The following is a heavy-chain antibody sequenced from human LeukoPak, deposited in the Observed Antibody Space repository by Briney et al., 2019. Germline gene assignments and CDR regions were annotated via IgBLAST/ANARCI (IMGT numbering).Heavy chain of an antibody. Sequence: SLRLSCAASGFTFSSYGMGWVRQAPGKWLEWVAARSLDVSNTYYADSGKGRFTISRANSKNTLYLQMNSLRAEDTAVYYRAKDTHGAYYDFWSGYYTDGMDVWGQGTTVTVSS. CDR2: RSLDVSNT. CDR1: GFTFSSYG. CDR3: AKDTHGAYYDFWSGYYTDGMDV. D-gene: IGHD3-3*01. J-gene: IGHJ6*02. V-gene: IGHV3-30*18.